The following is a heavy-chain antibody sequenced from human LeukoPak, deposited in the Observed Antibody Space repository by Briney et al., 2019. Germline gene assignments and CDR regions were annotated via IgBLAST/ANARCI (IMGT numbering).Heavy chain of an antibody. Sequence: PGGSLRLSCAASGFTFNTYAMSWVRQAPGKGLEWVSGIGGSGSSTYYAESVKGRFTISRDNSKNTLCLQMNSLRAEDTAAYYCAKAVDDYFFDYWGQGTLVTVSS. CDR3: AKAVDDYFFDY. J-gene: IGHJ4*02. D-gene: IGHD2-21*02. V-gene: IGHV3-23*01. CDR1: GFTFNTYA. CDR2: IGGSGSST.